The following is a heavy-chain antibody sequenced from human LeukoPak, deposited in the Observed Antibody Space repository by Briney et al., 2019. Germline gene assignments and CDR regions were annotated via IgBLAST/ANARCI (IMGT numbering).Heavy chain of an antibody. CDR3: AREAHGSGKRPVGATSNWFDP. D-gene: IGHD1-26*01. J-gene: IGHJ5*02. CDR1: GGTFSSYA. V-gene: IGHV1-69*04. Sequence: ASVKVSCKGSGGTFSSYAISWVRQAPGQGREWVGGVIPILGIANYAQRVQGRVTITADKTTSTAYMELSSLRSEDTVVYYCAREAHGSGKRPVGATSNWFDPWGQGTLVTVSS. CDR2: VIPILGIA.